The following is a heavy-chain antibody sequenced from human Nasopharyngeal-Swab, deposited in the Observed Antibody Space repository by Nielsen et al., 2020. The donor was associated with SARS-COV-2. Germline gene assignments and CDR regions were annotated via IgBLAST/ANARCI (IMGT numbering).Heavy chain of an antibody. Sequence: SETLSLTCAVSDGSITSGGYSWTWIRQPPGKGLECFGYVYQSGGISCTPSLKSRVAISVDRSKSQLSLNLTSVTAADTAVYYCARGSPDSSGYYPHWYFDLWGRGTLVTVSS. V-gene: IGHV4-30-2*01. CDR2: VYQSGGI. D-gene: IGHD3-22*01. CDR1: DGSITSGGYS. J-gene: IGHJ2*01. CDR3: ARGSPDSSGYYPHWYFDL.